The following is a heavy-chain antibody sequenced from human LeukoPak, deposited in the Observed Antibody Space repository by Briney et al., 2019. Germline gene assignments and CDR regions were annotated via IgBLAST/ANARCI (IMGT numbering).Heavy chain of an antibody. CDR1: GGTFNNYA. Sequence: SVKVSCRASGGTFNNYAISWVRQAPGQGLEWMGEIIPIFDTSTYAQKYRGRVTITTDESTSTAYMELSSLRSEDTAVYYCAGMVSPTAAGTGYFDPWGQGTLVTVSS. V-gene: IGHV1-69*05. CDR3: AGMVSPTAAGTGYFDP. J-gene: IGHJ5*02. CDR2: IIPIFDTS. D-gene: IGHD6-13*01.